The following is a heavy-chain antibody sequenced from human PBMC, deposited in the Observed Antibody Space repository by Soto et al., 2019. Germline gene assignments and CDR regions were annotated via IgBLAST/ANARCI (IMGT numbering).Heavy chain of an antibody. CDR3: AREMLTGDHAFDI. CDR2: ISSSSSYI. Sequence: GGSLRLSCAASGFTFSSYTMNWVRQAPGKGLEWVSSISSSSSYIYYADSVKGRFTISRDNAKNTLYLQMNSLRAEDTAVYYCAREMLTGDHAFDIWGQGTMVTVSS. CDR1: GFTFSSYT. D-gene: IGHD7-27*01. V-gene: IGHV3-21*01. J-gene: IGHJ3*02.